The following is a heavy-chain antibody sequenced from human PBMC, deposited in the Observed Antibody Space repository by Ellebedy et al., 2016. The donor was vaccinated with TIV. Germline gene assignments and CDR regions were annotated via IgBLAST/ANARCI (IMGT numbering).Heavy chain of an antibody. D-gene: IGHD6-19*01. J-gene: IGHJ4*02. CDR2: ISSHGQTT. Sequence: GESLKISCAASGFRFSTHGLHWVRPAPGKGLEWVAVISSHGQTTYYADSVKGRFTLSSDNSKDTLDLQMNSLRPEDTAVYYCTKEGAEAGRPAYLSYDHWGQGTLVTVSS. CDR3: TKEGAEAGRPAYLSYDH. V-gene: IGHV3-30*18. CDR1: GFRFSTHG.